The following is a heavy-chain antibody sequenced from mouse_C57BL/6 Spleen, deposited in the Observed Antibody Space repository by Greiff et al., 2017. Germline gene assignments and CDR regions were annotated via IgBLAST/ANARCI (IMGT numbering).Heavy chain of an antibody. CDR3: ARRKLGQGFDY. CDR2: IYPGDGDT. Sequence: LEESGPELVKPGASVKISCKASGYAFSSSWMNWVKQRPGKGLEWIGRIYPGDGDTNYNGKFKGKATLTADKSSSTAYMQLSSLTSEDSAVYFCARRKLGQGFDYWGQGTTLTVSS. D-gene: IGHD4-1*01. J-gene: IGHJ2*01. CDR1: GYAFSSSW. V-gene: IGHV1-82*01.